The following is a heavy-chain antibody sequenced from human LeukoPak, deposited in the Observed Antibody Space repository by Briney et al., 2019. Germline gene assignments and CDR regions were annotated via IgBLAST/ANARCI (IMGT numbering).Heavy chain of an antibody. V-gene: IGHV3-30*18. D-gene: IGHD2-15*01. J-gene: IGHJ4*02. CDR3: AKEDCSGGSCSAFDY. CDR1: GFTFSSYG. CDR2: ISYDGSNK. Sequence: PGRSLRLSCAASGFTFSSYGMHWVRQAPGKGLEWVAVISYDGSNKYYADSVKGRFTISRDNSKNTLYLQMNSLRAEDTAVYYCAKEDCSGGSCSAFDYWGQGTLVTVSS.